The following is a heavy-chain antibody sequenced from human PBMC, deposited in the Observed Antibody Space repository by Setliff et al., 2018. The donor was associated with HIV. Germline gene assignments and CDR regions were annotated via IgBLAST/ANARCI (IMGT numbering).Heavy chain of an antibody. CDR2: IKEDGSSK. V-gene: IGHV3-7*01. CDR1: GFTFSSYW. Sequence: GGSLRLSCGASGFTFSSYWMTWVRQAPGKGLEWVANIKEDGSSKFYVDSVEGRFTISRDNAKNSLYLQMNSLRVEDTAVYYCATFADGPDSWGQGTLVTVAS. J-gene: IGHJ4*02. CDR3: ATFADGPDS. D-gene: IGHD3-3*01.